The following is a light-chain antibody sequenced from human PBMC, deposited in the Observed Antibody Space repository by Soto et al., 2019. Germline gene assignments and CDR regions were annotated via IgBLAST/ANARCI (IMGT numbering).Light chain of an antibody. J-gene: IGLJ1*01. CDR3: CSYAGTYTLFV. Sequence: QSVLTQPRSVSGSPGQSVTISCSGTSSDFGGYDHVSWYQQNPGKSPKLMIYDVNKRPSGVPDRFSGSKSGNMASLTISGLLAEDEADYYCCSYAGTYTLFVFGTGTKLTVL. V-gene: IGLV2-11*01. CDR2: DVN. CDR1: SSDFGGYDH.